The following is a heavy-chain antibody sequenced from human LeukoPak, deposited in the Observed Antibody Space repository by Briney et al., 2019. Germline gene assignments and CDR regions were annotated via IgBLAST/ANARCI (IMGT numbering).Heavy chain of an antibody. Sequence: GGSLRLSCADSGFTFSSYEMNWVRQAPGKGLEWVSYISSSGSTIYYADSVKGRFTISRDNAKNSLYLQMNSLRAEDTAVYYCARGDVVGQKDYYFTYGGQGPLVTVSS. CDR1: GFTFSSYE. V-gene: IGHV3-48*03. D-gene: IGHD2-2*01. CDR2: ISSSGSTI. J-gene: IGHJ4*02. CDR3: ARGDVVGQKDYYFTY.